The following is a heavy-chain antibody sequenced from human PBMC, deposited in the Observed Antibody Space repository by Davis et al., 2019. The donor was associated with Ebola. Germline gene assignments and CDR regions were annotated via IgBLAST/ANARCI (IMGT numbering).Heavy chain of an antibody. Sequence: GESLKISCAASGFTFNIFDMHWVRQAPGRGLEWVAFVRSHGSDDYYADSVKGRFTISRDNSKNTLYLQMNSLRPEDTAVYYCARDSDDYCFDYWGQGTLVTVSS. CDR2: VRSHGSDD. J-gene: IGHJ4*02. CDR1: GFTFNIFD. CDR3: ARDSDDYCFDY. V-gene: IGHV3-30*02. D-gene: IGHD2-21*02.